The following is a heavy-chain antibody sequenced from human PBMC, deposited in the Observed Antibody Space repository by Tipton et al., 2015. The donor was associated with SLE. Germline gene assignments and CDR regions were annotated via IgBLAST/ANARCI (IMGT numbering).Heavy chain of an antibody. J-gene: IGHJ5*02. Sequence: TLSLTCTVSGDSISRGLYYWSWIRQPPGKGLEWIGYIYYNGSTNYNPSLKSRVTISIDTSKNQFSLKLRSVTAADTAVYFCARHGSGTYYSWFDPWGQGNLVTVSS. CDR2: IYYNGST. CDR3: ARHGSGTYYSWFDP. D-gene: IGHD1-26*01. V-gene: IGHV4-61*01. CDR1: GDSISRGLYY.